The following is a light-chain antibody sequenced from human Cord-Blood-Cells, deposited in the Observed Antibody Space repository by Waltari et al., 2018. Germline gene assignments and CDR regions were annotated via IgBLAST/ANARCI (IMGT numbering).Light chain of an antibody. V-gene: IGKV1-39*01. CDR2: AAS. J-gene: IGKJ3*01. Sequence: DIQMTQSPSSLSASVGDRVPITCRASQSISSYLNGYQQKPGKAPKLLLYAASSLQSGVPSRFSGSGSGTEFTLTISSLQPEDFATYYCQQSYSAPFTFGPGTKVDIK. CDR1: QSISSY. CDR3: QQSYSAPFT.